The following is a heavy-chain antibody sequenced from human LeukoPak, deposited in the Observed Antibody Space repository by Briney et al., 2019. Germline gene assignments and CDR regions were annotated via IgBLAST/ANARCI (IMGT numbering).Heavy chain of an antibody. J-gene: IGHJ3*02. V-gene: IGHV1-2*02. D-gene: IGHD1-1*01. CDR1: GYTFTGYY. Sequence: ASVKVSCKASGYTFTGYYMHWVRQAPGQGLEWMGWINPNSGGTNYAQKFQGRVTMTRDTSISTAYMELSRLRSDDTAVYYCARELGTTRDAFDIWGQGTMVTVSS. CDR3: ARELGTTRDAFDI. CDR2: INPNSGGT.